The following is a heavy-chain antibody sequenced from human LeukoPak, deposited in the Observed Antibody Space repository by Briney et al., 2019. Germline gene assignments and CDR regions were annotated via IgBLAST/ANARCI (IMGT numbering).Heavy chain of an antibody. Sequence: PSETLSLTCTVSGDITHYWGWVRQPPGKGLEYIGSIYYSGSVYYNPSLRSRVTISLDTATKQLSLKLTPVTAADTAVYYCAREFQHWGQGTLVTVSS. J-gene: IGHJ1*01. CDR2: IYYSGSV. CDR1: GDITHY. V-gene: IGHV4-38-2*02. CDR3: AREFQH.